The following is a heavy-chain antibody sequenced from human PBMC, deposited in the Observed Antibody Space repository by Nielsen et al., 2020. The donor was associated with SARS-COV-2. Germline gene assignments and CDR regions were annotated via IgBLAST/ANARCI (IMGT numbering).Heavy chain of an antibody. J-gene: IGHJ4*02. CDR3: ARDLYYDSSGFDY. CDR2: ISSSSSYT. CDR1: GFTFDDYG. V-gene: IGHV3-11*06. D-gene: IGHD3-22*01. Sequence: GESLKISCAASGFTFDDYGMSWIRQAPGKGLEWVSYISSSSSYTNYADSVKGRFTISRDNAKNTLYLQMNSLRAEDTAVYYCARDLYYDSSGFDYWGQGTLVTVSS.